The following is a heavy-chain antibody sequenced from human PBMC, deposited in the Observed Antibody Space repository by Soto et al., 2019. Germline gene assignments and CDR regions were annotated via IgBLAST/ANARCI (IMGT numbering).Heavy chain of an antibody. Sequence: EVQLVESGGGLVKPGGSLRLSCAASGFTFSSYSMNWVRQAPGKGLEWVSSISSSSSYIYYADSVKGRFTISRDNAENSLYLQMNSLRAEDTAVYYCARWVNYYYYRDVWGKGTTVTVSS. CDR2: ISSSSSYI. V-gene: IGHV3-21*01. CDR1: GFTFSSYS. CDR3: ARWVNYYYYRDV. J-gene: IGHJ6*03. D-gene: IGHD6-13*01.